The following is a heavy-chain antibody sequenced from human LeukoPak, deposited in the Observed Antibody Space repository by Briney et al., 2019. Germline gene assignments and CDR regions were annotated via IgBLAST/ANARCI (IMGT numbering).Heavy chain of an antibody. CDR1: GYTFTGYY. D-gene: IGHD3/OR15-3a*01. J-gene: IGHJ4*02. V-gene: IGHV1-2*02. CDR3: ARGLGWDWLLPDY. Sequence: VASVKVSCKASGYTFTGYYMHWVRQAPGQGLEWMGWINPNSGGTNYAQKFQGRVTMTRDTSISTAYMELSRLRSDDTAVYYCARGLGWDWLLPDYWGQGTLVTVSS. CDR2: INPNSGGT.